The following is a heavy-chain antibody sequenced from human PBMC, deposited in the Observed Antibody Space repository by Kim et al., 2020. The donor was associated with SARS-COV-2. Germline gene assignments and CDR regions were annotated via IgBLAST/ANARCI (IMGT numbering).Heavy chain of an antibody. D-gene: IGHD4-17*01. J-gene: IGHJ4*02. V-gene: IGHV4-39*01. Sequence: YNPSLKSRVTISVDTSKIQFALKLSSVTAADTAVYYCARRTTDTPFALDYWGQGTLVTVSS. CDR3: ARRTTDTPFALDY.